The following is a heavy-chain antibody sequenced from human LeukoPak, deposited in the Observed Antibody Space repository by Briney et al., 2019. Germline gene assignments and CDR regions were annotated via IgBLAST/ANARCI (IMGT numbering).Heavy chain of an antibody. J-gene: IGHJ4*02. Sequence: GGSLRLSCAASGFTFSTFAMSWVRQAPGKGLEWVSTISSGGGFTYYSDSVKGRFTISRDSSKNTLCLQMNSLRAEDTAVYYCAKDYNFDFSNSYFDYWGQGTLVTVSS. CDR3: AKDYNFDFSNSYFDY. CDR2: ISSGGGFT. V-gene: IGHV3-23*01. D-gene: IGHD4-11*01. CDR1: GFTFSTFA.